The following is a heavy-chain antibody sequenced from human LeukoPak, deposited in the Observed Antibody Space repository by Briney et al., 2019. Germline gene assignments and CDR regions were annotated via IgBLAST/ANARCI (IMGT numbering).Heavy chain of an antibody. Sequence: PGGSLRLSCATSGFTFSNAWMSWARQAPGKGLEWVAVMSDDGSNKYYADSVKGRFIISRDNSKNTLYLQMNSLRAEDTAVYYCAKPSDYWDEESYFDYWGQGTLVTVSS. D-gene: IGHD1-1*01. CDR3: AKPSDYWDEESYFDY. CDR1: GFTFSNAW. CDR2: MSDDGSNK. V-gene: IGHV3-30*18. J-gene: IGHJ4*02.